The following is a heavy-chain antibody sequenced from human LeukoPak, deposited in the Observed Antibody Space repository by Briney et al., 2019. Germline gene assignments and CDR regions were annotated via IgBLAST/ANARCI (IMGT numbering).Heavy chain of an antibody. J-gene: IGHJ4*02. CDR1: GGAIRDGDYY. CDR2: IYYSGTT. D-gene: IGHD3-10*01. V-gene: IGHV4-31*02. Sequence: SETLSLTCTVSGGAIRDGDYYWSWIRQRPGKGLEWIGYIYYSGTTYYNASLKNRATLSLDTSKKQFSLNLSSVTAADTAIYYCARAAIIVYYFDSWGQGALVTVS. CDR3: ARAAIIVYYFDS.